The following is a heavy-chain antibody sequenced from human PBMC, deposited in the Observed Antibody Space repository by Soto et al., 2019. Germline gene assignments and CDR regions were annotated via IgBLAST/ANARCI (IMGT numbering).Heavy chain of an antibody. Sequence: SETLSLTCTDSVDSISSGSYYWGWIRQPPGKGLEWIGSTYYSGVTYYNPSLKSRVSISVATSKKQFSLILTSVTAADTALYYCARQATARYADYYFDYWGQGTLVTVSS. CDR1: VDSISSGSYY. V-gene: IGHV4-39*01. CDR3: ARQATARYADYYFDY. CDR2: TYYSGVT. J-gene: IGHJ4*02. D-gene: IGHD4-17*01.